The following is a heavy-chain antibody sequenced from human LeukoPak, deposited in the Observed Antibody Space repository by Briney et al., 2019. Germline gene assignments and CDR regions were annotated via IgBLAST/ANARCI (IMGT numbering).Heavy chain of an antibody. CDR1: GFTFDDYA. Sequence: PGGSLRLSCAASGFTFDDYAMHWVRQAPGKGLEWVSGISWNSGSIDYADSVKGRFTISRDNAKNSLYLQMNSLRAEDTALYYCAKDIGSSSWSYAFDIWGQGTMVTVSS. CDR2: ISWNSGSI. D-gene: IGHD6-13*01. V-gene: IGHV3-9*01. J-gene: IGHJ3*02. CDR3: AKDIGSSSWSYAFDI.